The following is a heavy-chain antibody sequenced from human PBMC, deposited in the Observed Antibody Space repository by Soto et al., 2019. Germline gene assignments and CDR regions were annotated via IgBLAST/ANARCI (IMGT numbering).Heavy chain of an antibody. D-gene: IGHD6-19*01. CDR2: IIPIFGTA. V-gene: IGHV1-69*13. Sequence: ASVKVSCKASGGTFSSYAISWVRQAPGQGLEWMGGIIPIFGTANYAQKFQGRVTITADESTSTAYMELSSLRSEDTAVYYCASAGGYSSGWSRPFDYWGQGTLVTVSS. CDR1: GGTFSSYA. J-gene: IGHJ4*02. CDR3: ASAGGYSSGWSRPFDY.